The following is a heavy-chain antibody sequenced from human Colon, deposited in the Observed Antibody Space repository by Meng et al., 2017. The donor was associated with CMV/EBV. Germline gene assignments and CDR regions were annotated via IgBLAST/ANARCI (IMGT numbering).Heavy chain of an antibody. CDR1: GCTFSAYY. CDR3: ARELESGGLDY. V-gene: IGHV1-2*06. CDR2: INPISGGT. D-gene: IGHD3-3*01. J-gene: IGHJ4*02. Sequence: SCKASGCTFSAYYIHWVRQAPGQGLEWVGRINPISGGTTYAQKFKGRVTLTRDTSISTDYMEVGRLTSDDTAVYFCARELESGGLDYWGQGTLVTVSS.